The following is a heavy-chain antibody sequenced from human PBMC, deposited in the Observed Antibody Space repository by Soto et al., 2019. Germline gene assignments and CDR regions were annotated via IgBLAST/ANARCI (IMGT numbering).Heavy chain of an antibody. CDR2: IYYSGRT. Sequence: SETLSLTCTVSGGSISSGVYYWSWIRQHPGKDLEWIGYIYYSGRTYYNPSLKSRVTISVDTSKNQFSLKLSSVTAADTAVYYCASQRITMVRGIDYWGQGTLVTVSS. D-gene: IGHD3-10*01. J-gene: IGHJ4*02. CDR1: GGSISSGVYY. CDR3: ASQRITMVRGIDY. V-gene: IGHV4-31*03.